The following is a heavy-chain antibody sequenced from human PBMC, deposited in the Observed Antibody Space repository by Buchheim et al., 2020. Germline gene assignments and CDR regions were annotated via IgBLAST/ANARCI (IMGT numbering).Heavy chain of an antibody. Sequence: EVQLLESGGGLVQPGGSLRLSCAASGFTFSSYAMSWVRQAPGKGLVWVSAISGSGGSTYYADSVKGRFTISRDNSKNTLYLQMNSLRAEDTAVYYCAKAPPQSGSYYPNTYFDYWGQGTL. CDR1: GFTFSSYA. D-gene: IGHD1-26*01. CDR3: AKAPPQSGSYYPNTYFDY. J-gene: IGHJ4*02. V-gene: IGHV3-23*01. CDR2: ISGSGGST.